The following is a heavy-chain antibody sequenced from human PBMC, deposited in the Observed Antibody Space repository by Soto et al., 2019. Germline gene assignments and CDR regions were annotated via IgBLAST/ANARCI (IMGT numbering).Heavy chain of an antibody. Sequence: ASVKVSCKASGYTFTSYGISWVRQAPGQGLEWMGWISAYNGNTNYAQKLQGRVTMTTDTSTSTAYMELRSLRSDDTAVYYCVREGWYSSSSNWFDPWGQRTLVTVSS. CDR1: GYTFTSYG. CDR2: ISAYNGNT. V-gene: IGHV1-18*01. J-gene: IGHJ5*02. CDR3: VREGWYSSSSNWFDP. D-gene: IGHD6-6*01.